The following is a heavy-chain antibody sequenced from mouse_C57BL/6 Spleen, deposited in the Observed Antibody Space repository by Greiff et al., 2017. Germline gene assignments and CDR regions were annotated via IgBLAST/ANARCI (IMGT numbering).Heavy chain of an antibody. J-gene: IGHJ4*01. CDR2: ISNGGGST. D-gene: IGHD2-4*01. CDR3: ARIYDYDGEGYAMDY. CDR1: GFTFSDYY. Sequence: EVQLVESGGGLVQPGGSLKLSCAASGFTFSDYYMYWVRQTPEKRLEWVAYISNGGGSTYYPDTVKGRFTISRDNAKNTLYLQMSRLKSEDTAMYYCARIYDYDGEGYAMDYWGQGTSVTVSS. V-gene: IGHV5-12*01.